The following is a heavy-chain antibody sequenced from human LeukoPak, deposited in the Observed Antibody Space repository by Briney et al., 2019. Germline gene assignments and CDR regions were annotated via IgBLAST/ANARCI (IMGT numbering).Heavy chain of an antibody. CDR2: ISLNSGSI. D-gene: IGHD1-26*01. CDR3: AKDGGSQTCYFDY. Sequence: PGRSLRLSCAASGFTFDDYAMHWVRQAPGKGLEWVSGISLNSGSISYTDSVKGRFTISRDNAKDSLYLQMNSLRAEDTALYYCAKDGGSQTCYFDYWGQGTLVTVSS. CDR1: GFTFDDYA. J-gene: IGHJ4*02. V-gene: IGHV3-9*01.